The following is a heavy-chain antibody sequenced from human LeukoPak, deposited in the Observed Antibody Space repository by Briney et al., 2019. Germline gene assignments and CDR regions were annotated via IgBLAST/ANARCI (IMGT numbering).Heavy chain of an antibody. CDR2: ISGSGGST. D-gene: IGHD3-10*01. V-gene: IGHV3-23*01. J-gene: IGHJ4*02. CDR1: GFTFSSYA. CDR3: AKGYYYGSGSYYPIPYYFDY. Sequence: GGSLRLSCAASGFTFSSYAMSWVRQAPGKGLEWVSAISGSGGSTYYADSVKGRFTISRDNSKNTLYLQMNSLRAEDTAVYYCAKGYYYGSGSYYPIPYYFDYWGQGTLVTVSS.